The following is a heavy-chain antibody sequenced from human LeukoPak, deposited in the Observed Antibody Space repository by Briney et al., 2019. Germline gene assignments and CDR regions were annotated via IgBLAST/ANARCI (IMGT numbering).Heavy chain of an antibody. CDR3: ARGSGPAHSAFDY. Sequence: SENLSLTCAVYGGSFSGYYWSWIRQPPGKGLEWIGEINHSGSTNYNPSLKSRVTISVDTSKNQFSLKLSSVTAADTAVYYCARGSGPAHSAFDYWGQGTLVTVSS. CDR2: INHSGST. J-gene: IGHJ4*02. V-gene: IGHV4-34*01. CDR1: GGSFSGYY. D-gene: IGHD7-27*01.